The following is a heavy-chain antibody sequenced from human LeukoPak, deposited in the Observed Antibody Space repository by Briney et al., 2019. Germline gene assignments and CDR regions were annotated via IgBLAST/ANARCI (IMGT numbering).Heavy chain of an antibody. CDR2: ISGSGAFT. V-gene: IGHV3-23*01. D-gene: IGHD7-27*01. CDR1: GIMFSSYA. Sequence: PGGSLRLSCAASGIMFSSYAMSWVRQAPGKGLVWVSGISGSGAFTYYADSVKGRFTISRDNAKNSLYLQMNSLRAEDTAVYYCARDLNWETYWGQGTLVSVSS. CDR3: ARDLNWETY. J-gene: IGHJ4*02.